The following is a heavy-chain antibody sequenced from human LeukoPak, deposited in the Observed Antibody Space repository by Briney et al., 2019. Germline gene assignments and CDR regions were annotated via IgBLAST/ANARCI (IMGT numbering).Heavy chain of an antibody. D-gene: IGHD6-19*01. J-gene: IGHJ4*02. V-gene: IGHV3-30-3*01. CDR1: GFTFSSYA. Sequence: GGSLRLSCAASGFTFSSYAMHWVRQAPGKGLEWVAVISYDGSNKYYADSVKGRFTISRDNYKNTRYLQMNSLRAEDTAVYYCARSASPGYSSGWYGIAVAGTAEFFDYWGQGTLVTVSS. CDR3: ARSASPGYSSGWYGIAVAGTAEFFDY. CDR2: ISYDGSNK.